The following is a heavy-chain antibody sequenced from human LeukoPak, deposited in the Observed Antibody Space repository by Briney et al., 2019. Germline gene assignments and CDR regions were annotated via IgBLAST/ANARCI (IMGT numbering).Heavy chain of an antibody. J-gene: IGHJ4*02. CDR3: ARGSGPYYDILTGYYNVGYFDY. Sequence: PGGSLRLSCAASRFTFSSYWMNWVRQAPGKGLEWVASINQDGSDKYYVESVKGRFTISRDNAKNSLYLQMNSLRAEDTAVYYCARGSGPYYDILTGYYNVGYFDYWGQGTLVTVSS. CDR1: RFTFSSYW. D-gene: IGHD3-9*01. CDR2: INQDGSDK. V-gene: IGHV3-7*01.